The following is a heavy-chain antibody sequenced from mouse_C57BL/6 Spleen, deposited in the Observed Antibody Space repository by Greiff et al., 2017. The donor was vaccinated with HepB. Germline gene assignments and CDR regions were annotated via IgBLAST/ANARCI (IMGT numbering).Heavy chain of an antibody. D-gene: IGHD1-1*01. V-gene: IGHV5-17*01. CDR3: ARLDYGSSYVGYFDV. CDR1: GFTFSDYG. Sequence: EVKLVESGGGLVKPGGSLKLSCAASGFTFSDYGMHWVRQAPEKGLEWVAYISSGSSTIYYADTVKGRFTISRDNAKNTLFLQMTSLRSEDTAMYYCARLDYGSSYVGYFDVWGTGTTVTVSS. CDR2: ISSGSSTI. J-gene: IGHJ1*03.